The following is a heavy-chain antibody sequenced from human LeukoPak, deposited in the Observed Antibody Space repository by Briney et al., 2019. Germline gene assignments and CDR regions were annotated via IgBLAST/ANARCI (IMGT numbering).Heavy chain of an antibody. V-gene: IGHV4-59*01. J-gene: IGHJ4*02. Sequence: PSETLSLTCTVSGGSMSSFYWGWIRQPPGKGLEWIGYTYYRGSTDYNPSLKSRVTISLDTSKNQFSLKLSSVTAADTAVYYCARDVGGGPFFDYWGQGTLVTVSS. CDR2: TYYRGST. CDR1: GGSMSSFY. D-gene: IGHD2-15*01. CDR3: ARDVGGGPFFDY.